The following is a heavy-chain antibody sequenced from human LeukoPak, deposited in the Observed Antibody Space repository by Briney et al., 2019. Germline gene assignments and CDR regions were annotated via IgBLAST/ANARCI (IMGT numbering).Heavy chain of an antibody. CDR1: GGSISSGAYS. V-gene: IGHV4-30-2*01. Sequence: PQTRSLTCAVSGGSISSGAYSWSWIRQPPGKGLEWIGYIYHSGSTYYNPSLKSRVPISVDRSKNQFSLKLSSVTAADTAVYYCARGATYVSCWFDYWGQGTLVTVSS. CDR2: IYHSGST. D-gene: IGHD3-16*01. CDR3: ARGATYVSCWFDY. J-gene: IGHJ4*02.